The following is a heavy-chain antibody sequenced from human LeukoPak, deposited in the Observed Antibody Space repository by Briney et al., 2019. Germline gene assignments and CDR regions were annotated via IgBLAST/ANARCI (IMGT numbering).Heavy chain of an antibody. CDR1: GGSFGGYY. J-gene: IGHJ4*02. D-gene: IGHD4-23*01. CDR2: INHSGST. CDR3: ARGATVVTGGPNDY. V-gene: IGHV4-34*01. Sequence: PSETLSLTCAVYGGSFGGYYWSWIRQPPGKGLEWIGEINHSGSTNYNPSLKSRVTISVDTSKNQFSLKLSSVTAADTAVYYCARGATVVTGGPNDYWGQGTLVTVSS.